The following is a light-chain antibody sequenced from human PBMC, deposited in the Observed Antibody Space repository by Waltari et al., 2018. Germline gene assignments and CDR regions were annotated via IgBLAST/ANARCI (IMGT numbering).Light chain of an antibody. Sequence: DIVMTKSPDSLAVSLGERATIHCKSSQSILYSSNDKNYLAWYQQKPGQSPKLLIYWASIRDSGVPDRFAGSGSGTDFTLTISSLQTEDVAIYYCQQYSSTPFTFGGGTRVEIK. J-gene: IGKJ4*01. V-gene: IGKV4-1*01. CDR3: QQYSSTPFT. CDR1: QSILYSSNDKNY. CDR2: WAS.